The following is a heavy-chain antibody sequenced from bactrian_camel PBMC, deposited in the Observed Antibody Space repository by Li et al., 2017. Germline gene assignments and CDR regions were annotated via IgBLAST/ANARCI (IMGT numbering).Heavy chain of an antibody. D-gene: IGHD1*01. V-gene: IGHV3-2*01. CDR1: GIDFNDYS. J-gene: IGHJ4*01. Sequence: HVQLVESGGDLVQPGGSLRLSCAASGIDFNDYSMTWVRQAPGKALEWVASLDAIDGSEKYADSVKGRFTVTVSKDNDKKTLYLRMNSLKADDTAKYFCAADFLQYCTTDRLGYWGQGTQVTVS. CDR3: AADFLQYCTTDRLGY. CDR2: LDAIDGSE.